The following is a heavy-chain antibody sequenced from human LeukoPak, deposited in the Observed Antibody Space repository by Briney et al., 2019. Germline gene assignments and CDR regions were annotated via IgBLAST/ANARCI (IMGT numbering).Heavy chain of an antibody. V-gene: IGHV3-23*01. CDR3: AKNNWNDMPFVDY. J-gene: IGHJ4*02. Sequence: GGSLRLSCAASGFTFRNSAKSWVRQAPGKGLEWVSTISGTGVGTFYADSVKGRLTISRDNPKNTLYLQMNSLRAEDTAVYYCAKNNWNDMPFVDYWGQGTLVTVSS. CDR2: ISGTGVGT. D-gene: IGHD1-20*01. CDR1: GFTFRNSA.